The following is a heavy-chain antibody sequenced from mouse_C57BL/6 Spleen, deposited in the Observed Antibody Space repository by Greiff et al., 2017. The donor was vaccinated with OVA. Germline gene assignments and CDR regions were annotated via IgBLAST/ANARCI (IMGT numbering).Heavy chain of an antibody. CDR2: ISGGGGNT. J-gene: IGHJ3*01. CDR3: ARDLYYDYEEAGLAY. V-gene: IGHV5-9*01. CDR1: GFTFSSYT. Sequence: EVTLVESGGGLVKPGGSLKLSCAASGFTFSSYTMSWVRQTPEKRLEWVATISGGGGNTYYPDSVKGRSTISRDNAKNTLYLQMSSLRSEDTALYYCARDLYYDYEEAGLAYWGQGTLVTVSA. D-gene: IGHD2-4*01.